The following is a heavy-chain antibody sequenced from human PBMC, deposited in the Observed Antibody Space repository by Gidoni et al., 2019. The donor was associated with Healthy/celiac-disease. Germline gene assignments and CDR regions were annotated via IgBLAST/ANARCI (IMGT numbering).Heavy chain of an antibody. J-gene: IGHJ4*02. CDR3: TTDLRYYGSGSYWNY. Sequence: ASGFTFINAGINWVRQAPGKGLEWVGRIKSKTDGGTTDYAAPVKGRFTISRDDSKNTLYLQMNSLKTEDTAVYYCTTDLRYYGSGSYWNYWGQGTLVTVSS. CDR2: IKSKTDGGTT. V-gene: IGHV3-15*07. CDR1: GFTFINAG. D-gene: IGHD3-10*01.